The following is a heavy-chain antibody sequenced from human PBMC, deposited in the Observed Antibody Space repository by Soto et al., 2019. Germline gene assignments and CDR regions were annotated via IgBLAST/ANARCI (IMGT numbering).Heavy chain of an antibody. Sequence: QVQLVQSGAEVKKPGASVKVSCKASGYTFTSYYMHWVRQAPGQGLEWMGIINPSGGSTSYAQKFQGRVTMTRDTSTSTVYMELSSLRSEDTAVYYCARGLGSSGYYLGDYYYGMDVWGQGTTGTVSS. J-gene: IGHJ6*02. CDR1: GYTFTSYY. CDR3: ARGLGSSGYYLGDYYYGMDV. D-gene: IGHD3-22*01. V-gene: IGHV1-46*01. CDR2: INPSGGST.